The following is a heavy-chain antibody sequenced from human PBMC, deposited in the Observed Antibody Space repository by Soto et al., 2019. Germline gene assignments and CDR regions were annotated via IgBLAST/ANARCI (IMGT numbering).Heavy chain of an antibody. CDR3: TRGLFSGSSYSGSWYYFDS. Sequence: PSETLSLTCAVSGGSISSGGYSWSWIRQPPGKGLEWIGYMYHSGSSIYNPSLKNRVTISTMSNNKFSLELSSVTAADTAVYYCTRGLFSGSSYSGSWYYFDSWGQGTMVTVSS. V-gene: IGHV4-30-2*01. D-gene: IGHD1-26*01. CDR2: MYHSGSS. J-gene: IGHJ4*02. CDR1: GGSISSGGYS.